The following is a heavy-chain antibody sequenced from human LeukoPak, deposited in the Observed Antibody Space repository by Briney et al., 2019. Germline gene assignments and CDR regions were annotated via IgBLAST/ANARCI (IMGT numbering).Heavy chain of an antibody. J-gene: IGHJ5*02. D-gene: IGHD3-22*01. CDR1: GYSISSGYY. CDR2: IYHSGST. V-gene: IGHV4-38-2*02. CDR3: ARGGVSTYYDSSGYYYEFDP. Sequence: NTSETLSLTCTVSGYSISSGYYWGWIRQPPGKGLEWIGSIYHSGSTYYNPSLKSRVTISVDTSKNQFSLKLSSVTAADTAVYYCARGGVSTYYDSSGYYYEFDPWGQGTLVTASS.